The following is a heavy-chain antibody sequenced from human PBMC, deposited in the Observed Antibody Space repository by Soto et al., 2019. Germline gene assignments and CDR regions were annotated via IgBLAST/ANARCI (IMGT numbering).Heavy chain of an antibody. CDR3: ARGSDRLYYYYYGMDV. D-gene: IGHD3-22*01. V-gene: IGHV3-30-3*01. Sequence: PGGSLRLSCAASGFTFSSYAMHWVRQAPGKGLEWVAVISYDGSNKYYADSVKGRFTISRDNSKNTLYLQMNSLRAEDTAVYYCARGSDRLYYYYYGMDVWGQGTTVPVSS. J-gene: IGHJ6*02. CDR2: ISYDGSNK. CDR1: GFTFSSYA.